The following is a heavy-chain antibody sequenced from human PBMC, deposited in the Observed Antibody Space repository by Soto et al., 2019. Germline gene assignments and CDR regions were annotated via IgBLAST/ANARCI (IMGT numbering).Heavy chain of an antibody. CDR2: IRSKAYGGTT. CDR1: GFTFGDYA. CDR3: TRDPLSAYYYDSSGYYPGWFDP. Sequence: EVQLVESGGGLVKPGRSLRLSCTASGFTFGDYAMSWFRQAPGKGLEWVGFIRSKAYGGTTEYAASVKGRFTISIDDSKSIAYLQMNSLKTEDTAVYYCTRDPLSAYYYDSSGYYPGWFDPWGQGTLVTVSS. V-gene: IGHV3-49*05. D-gene: IGHD3-22*01. J-gene: IGHJ5*02.